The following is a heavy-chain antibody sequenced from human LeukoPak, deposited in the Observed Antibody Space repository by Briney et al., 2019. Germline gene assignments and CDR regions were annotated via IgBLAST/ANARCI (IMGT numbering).Heavy chain of an antibody. CDR1: GGSIDNHY. CDR2: IYYTGTT. J-gene: IGHJ4*02. Sequence: SETLSLTCTVSGGSIDNHYWSWIRQSPEKGLEWIAYIYYTGTTYYNPSLKSRVTISVDTSNNYFSLNTRSVTAADTAVYYCARGPNYYNSYDSWGEGTLVTVSS. CDR3: ARGPNYYNSYDS. D-gene: IGHD3-10*01. V-gene: IGHV4-59*11.